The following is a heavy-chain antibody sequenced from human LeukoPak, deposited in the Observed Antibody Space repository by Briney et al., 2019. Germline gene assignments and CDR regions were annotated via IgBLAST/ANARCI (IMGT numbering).Heavy chain of an antibody. V-gene: IGHV4-31*03. CDR1: GGSISSGGYY. Sequence: SQTLSLTCTVSGGSISSGGYYWSWIRQHPGKGLEWIGYIYYSGSTYYNPSLKSRVTISVDTSKNQFSLKLSSVTAADTAVYYCARAPRLRGDAFDIWGQGTMVTVSS. CDR3: ARAPRLRGDAFDI. J-gene: IGHJ3*02. D-gene: IGHD5-12*01. CDR2: IYYSGST.